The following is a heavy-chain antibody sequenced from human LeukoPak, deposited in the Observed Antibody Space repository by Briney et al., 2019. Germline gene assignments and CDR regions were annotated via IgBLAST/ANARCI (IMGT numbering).Heavy chain of an antibody. CDR1: GGSFSGYY. Sequence: SETLSLTCAVYGGSFSGYYWSWIRQPPGKGLEWIGEINHSGSTNYNPSLKSRVTISVDTSKNQFSLKLSSVTAADTAVYYCARGDLGGSGWYVSFDYWGQGTLVTVSS. J-gene: IGHJ4*02. CDR2: INHSGST. D-gene: IGHD6-19*01. CDR3: ARGDLGGSGWYVSFDY. V-gene: IGHV4-34*01.